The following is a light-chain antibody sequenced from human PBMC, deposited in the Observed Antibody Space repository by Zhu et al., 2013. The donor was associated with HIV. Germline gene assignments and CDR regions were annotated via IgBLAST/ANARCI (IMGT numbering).Light chain of an antibody. CDR3: QQYGSSFTWT. CDR2: DAS. CDR1: HFVYSNY. J-gene: IGKJ1*01. V-gene: IGKV3-20*01. Sequence: EIVLTQSPGTLSVYPGQRVTLFCRASHFVYSNYIAWFQQKPGQSPRLIMYDASTRPAGIPDRFSGSGSGTDFTLTISGLEPEDFGLYYCQQYGSSFTWTFGQGTKVEMK.